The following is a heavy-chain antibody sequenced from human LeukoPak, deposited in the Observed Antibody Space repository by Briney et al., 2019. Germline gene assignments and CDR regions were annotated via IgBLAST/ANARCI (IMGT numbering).Heavy chain of an antibody. V-gene: IGHV3-30-3*01. CDR2: ISYDGSNK. Sequence: GGSLRLSCAASGFTFSSYAMHWVRQAPGKGLEWVAVISYDGSNKYYADSVKGRFTISRDNSKNTLYLQMNSLGAEDTAVYYCARGSLQLWHNYFDYWGQGTLVTVSS. J-gene: IGHJ4*02. D-gene: IGHD5-18*01. CDR3: ARGSLQLWHNYFDY. CDR1: GFTFSSYA.